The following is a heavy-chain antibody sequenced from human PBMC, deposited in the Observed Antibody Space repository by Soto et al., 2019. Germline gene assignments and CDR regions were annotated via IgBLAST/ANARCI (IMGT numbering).Heavy chain of an antibody. Sequence: PGGSLRLSCAASGFTFDDYAMHWVRQAPGKGLEWVSGISWNSGSIGYADSVKGRFTISRDNAKNSLYLQMNSLRAEDTALYYCAKDSGPYCGGDCYPDYWGQGTLVTVSS. V-gene: IGHV3-9*01. CDR3: AKDSGPYCGGDCYPDY. CDR1: GFTFDDYA. D-gene: IGHD2-21*02. CDR2: ISWNSGSI. J-gene: IGHJ4*02.